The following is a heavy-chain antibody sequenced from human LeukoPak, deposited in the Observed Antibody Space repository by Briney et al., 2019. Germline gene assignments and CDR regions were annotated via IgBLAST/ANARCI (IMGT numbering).Heavy chain of an antibody. J-gene: IGHJ6*02. D-gene: IGHD5-12*01. CDR3: ARDQSGSWSMDV. Sequence: TGGSLRLSCAASGFSFSNAWMNWVRQAPGKGLEWVGRIKRKNQSGATEYAAAVKGRFTISRENSENTLYLHLNSLKIEDTAVYYCARDQSGSWSMDVWGQGTTVTVSS. V-gene: IGHV3-15*07. CDR1: GFSFSNAW. CDR2: IKRKNQSGAT.